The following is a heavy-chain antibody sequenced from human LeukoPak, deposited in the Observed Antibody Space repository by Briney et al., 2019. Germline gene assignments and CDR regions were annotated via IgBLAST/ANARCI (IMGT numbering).Heavy chain of an antibody. V-gene: IGHV4-4*07. Sequence: SETLSLTCAVSGGSVTTYHWTWIRQPAGKGLEWIGRIYTSGSTNYNPSLKSRVTISVDTSKNQFSLKLSSVTAADTAVYYRARERLVRYFDWLSGTFDYWGQGTLVTVSS. CDR1: GGSVTTYH. CDR3: ARERLVRYFDWLSGTFDY. D-gene: IGHD3-9*01. CDR2: IYTSGST. J-gene: IGHJ4*02.